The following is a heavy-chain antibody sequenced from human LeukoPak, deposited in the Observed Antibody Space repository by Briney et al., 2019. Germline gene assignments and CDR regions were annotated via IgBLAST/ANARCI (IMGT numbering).Heavy chain of an antibody. Sequence: GRSLRLSCAASGFTFSSYAMHWVRQAPGKGLEWVAVISYDGSNKYYADSVKGRSTISRDNSKNTLYLQMNSLRAEDTAVYYCARCMIVGATISPFDYWGQGTLVTVSS. CDR2: ISYDGSNK. CDR3: ARCMIVGATISPFDY. D-gene: IGHD1-26*01. CDR1: GFTFSSYA. J-gene: IGHJ4*02. V-gene: IGHV3-30*01.